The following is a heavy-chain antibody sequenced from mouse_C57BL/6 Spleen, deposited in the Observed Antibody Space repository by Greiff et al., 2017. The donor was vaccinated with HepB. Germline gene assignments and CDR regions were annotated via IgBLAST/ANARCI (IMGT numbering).Heavy chain of an antibody. Sequence: QVQLQQPGAELVKPGASVKLSCKASGYTFTSYWMQWVKQRPGQGLEWIGEIDPSDSYTNYNQKFKGKATLTVDTSSSTAYMQLSSLTSEDSAVYYCARVTTVPGGFAYWGQGTLVTVSA. V-gene: IGHV1-50*01. J-gene: IGHJ3*01. CDR2: IDPSDSYT. CDR3: ARVTTVPGGFAY. CDR1: GYTFTSYW. D-gene: IGHD1-1*01.